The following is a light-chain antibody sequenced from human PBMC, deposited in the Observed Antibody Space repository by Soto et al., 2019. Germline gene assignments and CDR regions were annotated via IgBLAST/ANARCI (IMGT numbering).Light chain of an antibody. CDR1: SSDVGSYNL. Sequence: QSALAQPASVSGSPGQSITISCTGTSSDVGSYNLVSWYQHHPGKAPKLMIYEGNKRPSGVPNRFTGSKSGNTASLTISGLQAEDEADYYCCSFAGSSTWVFGGGTKLTVL. V-gene: IGLV2-23*01. CDR3: CSFAGSSTWV. J-gene: IGLJ3*02. CDR2: EGN.